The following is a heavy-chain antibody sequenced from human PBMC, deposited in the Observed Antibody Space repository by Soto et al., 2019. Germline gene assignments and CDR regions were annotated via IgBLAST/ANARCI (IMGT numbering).Heavy chain of an antibody. CDR2: IFGGGST. V-gene: IGHV3-53*01. CDR3: ATAGRELQLASDY. D-gene: IGHD1-26*01. CDR1: GFIFSSNY. Sequence: EVQLVAPGGGLIQPGGSLRLSCAASGFIFSSNYMNWVRQAPGKGLEWLSCIFGGGSTYYADSVEGRFTISRDNSKNKMYRQRGSLRADYSAVYYCATAGRELQLASDYWGHGTLVTVSS. J-gene: IGHJ4*01.